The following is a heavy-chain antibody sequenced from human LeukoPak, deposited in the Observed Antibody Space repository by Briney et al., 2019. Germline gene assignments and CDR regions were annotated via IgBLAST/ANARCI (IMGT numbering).Heavy chain of an antibody. D-gene: IGHD2/OR15-2a*01. CDR3: ATQILLCHYY. V-gene: IGHV4-39*01. CDR2: IHYSGST. J-gene: IGHJ4*02. Sequence: SETLSLTCTVSGDSISGSTYYWCWIRQPPGEGLEWIGSIHYSGSTQYNPSLKSRVTISVDTSKNQFPLKLSSVTAADTAVYYCATQILLCHYYWGQGTLVTVSS. CDR1: GDSISGSTYY.